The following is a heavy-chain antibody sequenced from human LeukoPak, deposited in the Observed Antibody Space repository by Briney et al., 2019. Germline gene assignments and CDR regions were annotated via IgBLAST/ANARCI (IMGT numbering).Heavy chain of an antibody. CDR2: ISTNSANT. D-gene: IGHD6-6*01. CDR3: TKGQSTIATRSFDS. V-gene: IGHV3-23*01. J-gene: IGHJ4*02. Sequence: GVLRLSCAASGFSFSTYDMNWVRQAPGKGLEWVSTISTNSANTYYTDSVKGRFTISRDNSRSMLFLQMNSLSAEDTAVYYCTKGQSTIATRSFDSWGQATLVTVSS. CDR1: GFSFSTYD.